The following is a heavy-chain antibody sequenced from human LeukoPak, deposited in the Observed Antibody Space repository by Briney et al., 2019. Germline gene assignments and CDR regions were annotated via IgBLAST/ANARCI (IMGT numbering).Heavy chain of an antibody. CDR3: ATDDYSGLLDY. CDR1: GYTFTDYY. V-gene: IGHV1-69-2*01. J-gene: IGHJ4*02. CDR2: VDPEDGET. D-gene: IGHD4-11*01. Sequence: GASVTVSCMVYGYTFTDYYMHWVQQAAGKGREWMGLVDPEDGETIHGEKCQGRVTIAADTSTDTAYMELSSLRSEDAAVYYCATDDYSGLLDYWGQGTLVTVSS.